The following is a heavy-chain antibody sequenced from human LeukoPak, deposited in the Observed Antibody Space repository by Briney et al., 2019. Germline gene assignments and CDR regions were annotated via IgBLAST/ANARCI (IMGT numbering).Heavy chain of an antibody. D-gene: IGHD6-13*01. CDR1: GFTFSSYS. V-gene: IGHV3-21*01. CDR2: ISSSSYI. Sequence: GGSLRLSCAASGFTFSSYSMNWVRQAPGKGLEWVSSISSSSYIYYADSVKGRFTISRDNAKNSLYLQMNSLRAEDTAVYYCARAGQQLAYNWFDPWGQGTLVTVSS. CDR3: ARAGQQLAYNWFDP. J-gene: IGHJ5*02.